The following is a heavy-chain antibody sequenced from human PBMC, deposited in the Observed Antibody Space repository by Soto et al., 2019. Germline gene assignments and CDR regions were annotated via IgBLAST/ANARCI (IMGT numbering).Heavy chain of an antibody. CDR1: GFTFSDYY. V-gene: IGHV3-11*01. CDR3: ARDRGYCSGGSCYAGGWFDP. CDR2: ISSSGSTI. D-gene: IGHD2-15*01. J-gene: IGHJ5*02. Sequence: QVQLVESGGGLVKPGGSLRLSCAASGFTFSDYYMSWIRQAPGKGLEWVSYISSSGSTIYYADSVKGRFTISRDNAKNSLYLQMNSLRAEDTAVYYCARDRGYCSGGSCYAGGWFDPWGQGTLVTVSS.